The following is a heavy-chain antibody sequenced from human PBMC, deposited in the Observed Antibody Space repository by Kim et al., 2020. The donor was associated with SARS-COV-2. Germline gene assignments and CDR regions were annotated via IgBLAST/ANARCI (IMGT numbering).Heavy chain of an antibody. D-gene: IGHD3-22*01. CDR3: ARTSDSSGYYPDY. CDR2: IYPGDSDT. Sequence: GESLKISCKGSGYSFTSYWIGWVRQMPGKGLEWRGIIYPGDSDTRYSTSFQGQVNISADKSISTPYLQWRSLKAPDPAMYYCARTSDSSGYYPDYWGQGT. V-gene: IGHV5-51*01. J-gene: IGHJ4*02. CDR1: GYSFTSYW.